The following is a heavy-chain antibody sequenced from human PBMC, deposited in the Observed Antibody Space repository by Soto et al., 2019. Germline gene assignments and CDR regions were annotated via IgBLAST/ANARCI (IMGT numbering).Heavy chain of an antibody. D-gene: IGHD3-3*01. CDR2: IWYDGSNK. J-gene: IGHJ4*02. CDR3: ARDLSITIFGVVQPPGY. CDR1: GFTFSSYG. V-gene: IGHV3-33*01. Sequence: PGGSRLSCAASGFTFSSYGMHWVREAPGKGLEWVAVIWYDGSNKYYADSVKGRFTISRDNSKNTLYLQMNSLRAEDTAVYYCARDLSITIFGVVQPPGYWGQGTLVTVSS.